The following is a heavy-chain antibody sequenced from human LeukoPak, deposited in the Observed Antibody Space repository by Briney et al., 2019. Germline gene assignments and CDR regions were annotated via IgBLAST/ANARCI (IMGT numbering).Heavy chain of an antibody. CDR1: VFTFSSYC. V-gene: IGHV3-30*03. Sequence: PGGSLRLSCAASVFTFSSYCMHWVRQAPGKGLEWVAVISYDGSNKYYADSVKGRFTISRDNSKNTLYLQMNSLRAEDTAVYYCARAMYSGSYRAFDIWGQGTMVTVSS. J-gene: IGHJ3*02. CDR3: ARAMYSGSYRAFDI. CDR2: ISYDGSNK. D-gene: IGHD1-26*01.